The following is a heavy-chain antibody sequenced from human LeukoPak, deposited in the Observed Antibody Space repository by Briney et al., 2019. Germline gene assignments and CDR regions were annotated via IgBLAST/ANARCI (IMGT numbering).Heavy chain of an antibody. V-gene: IGHV4-38-2*02. CDR3: AREFRPLGNLGSYGIDY. CDR2: IYHSGGT. D-gene: IGHD1-26*01. Sequence: SETLSLTCTASGYSISSGYYWGWIRQPPGKGLEWIGNIYHSGGTYYNPSFKSRVTISVDTSKNQFSLKLSSVTAADTAVYYCAREFRPLGNLGSYGIDYWGQGTLVTVSS. CDR1: GYSISSGYY. J-gene: IGHJ4*02.